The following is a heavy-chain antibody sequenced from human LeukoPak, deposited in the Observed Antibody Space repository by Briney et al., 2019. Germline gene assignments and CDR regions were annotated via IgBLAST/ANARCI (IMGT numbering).Heavy chain of an antibody. CDR1: GGSISSSSYY. V-gene: IGHV4-39*07. J-gene: IGHJ3*02. CDR3: ARWVYYGSGRRAFDI. Sequence: PSETLSLTCTVSGGSISSSSYYWGWIRQPPGKGLEWIGSIYYSGSTYYNPSLKSRVTISVDTSKNQFSLKLSSVTAADTAVYYCARWVYYGSGRRAFDIWGQGTMVTVSS. D-gene: IGHD3-10*01. CDR2: IYYSGST.